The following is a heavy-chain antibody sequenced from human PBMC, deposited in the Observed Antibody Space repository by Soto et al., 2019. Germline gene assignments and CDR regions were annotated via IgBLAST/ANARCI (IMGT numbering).Heavy chain of an antibody. Sequence: QAQLVESGGGVVQPGRSARLSCTASGFTFSTYGMHWVRQAPGKGLEWVTVIWYDGSNKYYADSVKGRFTISRDNSKNTLYLQMNSLRADDTAVYYCARGGGSGSSFVGYYYYTLDVWGQGTTVTVSS. D-gene: IGHD1-26*01. CDR2: IWYDGSNK. CDR1: GFTFSTYG. CDR3: ARGGGSGSSFVGYYYYTLDV. J-gene: IGHJ6*02. V-gene: IGHV3-33*01.